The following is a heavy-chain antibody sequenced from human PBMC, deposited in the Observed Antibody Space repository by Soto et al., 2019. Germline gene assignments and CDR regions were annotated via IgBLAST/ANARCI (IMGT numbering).Heavy chain of an antibody. Sequence: QVQLQQWGAGLLKPSETLSLTCAVYGGSFSGYYWSWIRQPPGKGLEWIGEINHSGSTNYNPSLKSRVTISVDTSKNQFSLKLSSVTAADTAVYYCARNPRYYYYGMDVWGQGTTVNVS. V-gene: IGHV4-34*01. CDR2: INHSGST. CDR1: GGSFSGYY. J-gene: IGHJ6*02. CDR3: ARNPRYYYYGMDV.